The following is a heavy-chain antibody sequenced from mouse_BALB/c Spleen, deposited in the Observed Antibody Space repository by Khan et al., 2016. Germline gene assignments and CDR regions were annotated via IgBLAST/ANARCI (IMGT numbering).Heavy chain of an antibody. CDR2: IDPTKNST. D-gene: IGHD3-1*01. J-gene: IGHJ4*01. CDR1: GFNIKDTY. V-gene: IGHV14-3*02. CDR3: AKGHPYYPMDY. Sequence: VQLKESGAELVKPGASVKLSCTVSGFNIKDTYIHWVKQRPEQGLEWIGRIDPTKNSTKYDAKFQGKAIITADTNSNAAYLQISSLTSDDTADYSCAKGHPYYPMDYWGQGTSVTVSS.